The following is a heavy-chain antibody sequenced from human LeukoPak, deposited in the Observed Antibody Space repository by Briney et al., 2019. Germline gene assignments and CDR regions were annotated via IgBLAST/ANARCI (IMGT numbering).Heavy chain of an antibody. Sequence: ASVKVSCKASGYTFTGYYMHWVRQAPGQGLEWMGWINPNSGGTNYAQKFQGRVTMTRDTSISTAYMELSRLRSDDTAVYYCASEVAVAGTGIDYWGQGTLVTVSS. CDR3: ASEVAVAGTGIDY. V-gene: IGHV1-2*02. CDR1: GYTFTGYY. CDR2: INPNSGGT. D-gene: IGHD6-19*01. J-gene: IGHJ4*02.